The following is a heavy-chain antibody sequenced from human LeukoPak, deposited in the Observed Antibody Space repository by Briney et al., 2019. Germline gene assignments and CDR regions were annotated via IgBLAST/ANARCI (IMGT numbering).Heavy chain of an antibody. Sequence: ASVKVSCKASGYTFTGYYMHWVRQAPGQGLEWMGGIIPIFGTANYAQKLQGRVTMTTDTSTSTAYMELRSLRSDDTAVYYCARDSPLAVAGSWFDPWGQGTLVTVSS. D-gene: IGHD6-19*01. V-gene: IGHV1-18*04. J-gene: IGHJ5*02. CDR1: GYTFTGYY. CDR3: ARDSPLAVAGSWFDP. CDR2: IIPIFGTA.